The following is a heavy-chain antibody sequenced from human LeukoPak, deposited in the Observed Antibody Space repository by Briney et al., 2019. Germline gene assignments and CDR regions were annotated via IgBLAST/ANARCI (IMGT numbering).Heavy chain of an antibody. J-gene: IGHJ4*02. CDR2: ISYDGSKK. V-gene: IGHV3-30-3*01. D-gene: IGHD4-17*01. Sequence: GGSLRLSCAASGFTFSSYAMHWVPQAPGKGLEWVAVISYDGSKKYYADSVKGRFTISRDNSKNTLYLQMNSLRAEDTAVYYCARVPYGDWRFDYWGQGTLVTVSS. CDR1: GFTFSSYA. CDR3: ARVPYGDWRFDY.